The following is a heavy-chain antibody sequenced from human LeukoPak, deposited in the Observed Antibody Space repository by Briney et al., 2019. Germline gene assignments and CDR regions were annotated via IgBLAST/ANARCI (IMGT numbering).Heavy chain of an antibody. D-gene: IGHD2-2*01. CDR1: GGSFSGYY. CDR3: ATLKLGYCSSTSCPISNWFDP. CDR2: INHSGST. V-gene: IGHV4-34*01. J-gene: IGHJ5*02. Sequence: PSETLSLTCAVYGGSFSGYYWSWIRQPPGKGLEWIGEINHSGSTNYNPSLKSRVTISVDTSKNQFSLKLSSVTAADTAVYYCATLKLGYCSSTSCPISNWFDPWGQGTLVTVSS.